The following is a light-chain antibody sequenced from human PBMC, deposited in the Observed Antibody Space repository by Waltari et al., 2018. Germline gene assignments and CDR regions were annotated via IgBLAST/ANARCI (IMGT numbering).Light chain of an antibody. CDR3: CSYAGIYTWV. CDR2: DVS. V-gene: IGLV2-11*01. Sequence: QSALTQPRSVSGSPGQSVTISCTGTSSDVGRYNYVSWFQQYPGKAPKLMISDVSERPSGVPERFAGSKSGNTASLPISGLQAEDEADYYCCSYAGIYTWVFGGGTQLTVL. CDR1: SSDVGRYNY. J-gene: IGLJ3*02.